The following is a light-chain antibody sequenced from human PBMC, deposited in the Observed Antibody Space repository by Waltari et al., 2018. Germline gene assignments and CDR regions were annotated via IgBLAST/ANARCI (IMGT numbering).Light chain of an antibody. CDR3: QQYNSYLIT. CDR2: KAS. V-gene: IGKV1-5*03. J-gene: IGKJ5*01. Sequence: DIQMTQSPSTLSASVGDRVTITCRASQSISSWLAWYQQKPGKAPKLLIYKASSLESGVPSRFSGSVSGTEFTLTISSLQPDDFATYYCQQYNSYLITFGQGTRLEIK. CDR1: QSISSW.